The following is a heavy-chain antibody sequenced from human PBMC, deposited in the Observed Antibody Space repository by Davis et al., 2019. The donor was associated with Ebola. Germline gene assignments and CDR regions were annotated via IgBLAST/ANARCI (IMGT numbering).Heavy chain of an antibody. D-gene: IGHD6-13*01. CDR3: ARPIEWYSTPYYGMDV. Sequence: PGGSLRLSCAASGFTFSDYYMSWIRQAPGKGLEWVSYISSSSSYTNYADSVKGRFTISRDNSKNTLYLQMNSLRAEDTAVYYCARPIEWYSTPYYGMDVWGQGTTVTVSS. CDR2: ISSSSSYT. V-gene: IGHV3-11*06. CDR1: GFTFSDYY. J-gene: IGHJ6*02.